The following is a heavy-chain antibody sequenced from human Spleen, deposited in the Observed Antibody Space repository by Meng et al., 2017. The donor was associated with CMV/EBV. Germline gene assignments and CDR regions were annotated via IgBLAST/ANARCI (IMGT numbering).Heavy chain of an antibody. D-gene: IGHD3-3*01. CDR2: ISFDAKDK. Sequence: VGSLRLSCAASGFTFSNTPMHWVRQAPGKGLEWVAFISFDAKDKFYSHSVRGRFTISRDNSKNTLWLQMNSLRVEDTAVYFCARAPAGGFWSAYYRDYFYYGMDVWGQGTTVTVSS. CDR3: ARAPAGGFWSAYYRDYFYYGMDV. V-gene: IGHV3-30*04. CDR1: GFTFSNTP. J-gene: IGHJ6*02.